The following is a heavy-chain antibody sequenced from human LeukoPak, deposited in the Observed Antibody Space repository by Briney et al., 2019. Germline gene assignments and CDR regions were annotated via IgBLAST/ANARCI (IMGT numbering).Heavy chain of an antibody. V-gene: IGHV1-69*13. Sequence: SVKVSCKASGGTFSSYAISWVRQAPGQGLEWMGGIIPIFGTANYAQKFQGRVTITADESTSTAYMELSSLRSEDTAVYSCAGGSLRSYSENLDNWGQGTLVTVSS. J-gene: IGHJ4*02. CDR3: AGGSLRSYSENLDN. CDR1: GGTFSSYA. CDR2: IIPIFGTA. D-gene: IGHD2-15*01.